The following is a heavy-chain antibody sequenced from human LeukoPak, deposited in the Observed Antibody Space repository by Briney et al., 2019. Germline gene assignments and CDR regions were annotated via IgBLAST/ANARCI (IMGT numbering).Heavy chain of an antibody. V-gene: IGHV3-7*01. J-gene: IGHJ2*01. Sequence: PGGSLRLSCVASGFTFSSRDWMTWVRQAPGKGLEWVANIKPDGSEKYYVDSVKGQFTVSRDNAKNSLYRQMNSLRAEDTAVYYCVRYYTRHSWYFDLWGRGTLVTVSS. CDR2: IKPDGSEK. CDR1: GFTFSSRDW. D-gene: IGHD3-10*01. CDR3: VRYYTRHSWYFDL.